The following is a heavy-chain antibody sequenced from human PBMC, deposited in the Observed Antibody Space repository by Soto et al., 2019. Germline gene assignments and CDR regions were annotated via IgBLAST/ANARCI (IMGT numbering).Heavy chain of an antibody. CDR1: GGTFSSYT. D-gene: IGHD2-15*01. V-gene: IGHV1-69*02. CDR3: ASGGGYCSGGSCYRY. CDR2: IIPILGIA. J-gene: IGHJ4*02. Sequence: QVQLVQSGAEVKKPGSSVKVSCKASGGTFSSYTISWVRQAPGQGLEWMGRIIPILGIANYAQKFQGRVTSTADKPTSTAYMELSSLRSDDTAVYYCASGGGYCSGGSCYRYWGQGTLVSVSS.